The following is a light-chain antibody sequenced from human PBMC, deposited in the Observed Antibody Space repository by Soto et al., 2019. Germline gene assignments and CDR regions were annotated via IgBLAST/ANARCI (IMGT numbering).Light chain of an antibody. V-gene: IGKV1-9*01. J-gene: IGKJ5*01. CDR2: AAS. CDR3: LQYKNSPIT. CDR1: QGINSY. Sequence: DIQLTQSPSSLSASVGDRVTITCRASQGINSYLAWYQQKPGKAPKLLIYAASTLQSGVPSRFSGSGSGTDFTLTISCLQSEDFATYYCLQYKNSPITFGQGTRLEIK.